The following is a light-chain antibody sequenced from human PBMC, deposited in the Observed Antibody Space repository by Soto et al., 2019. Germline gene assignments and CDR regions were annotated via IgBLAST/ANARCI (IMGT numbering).Light chain of an antibody. Sequence: DIQMTQSPSTLSAAVGDRVTITCRASQSISSWLAWYQLKSGKAPKLLIYKASSLESGVPSRFSGSGSGTEFTLTISSLQPDDFATYYCQHYNSYSLTFGQGTKVEIK. V-gene: IGKV1-5*03. CDR3: QHYNSYSLT. J-gene: IGKJ1*01. CDR1: QSISSW. CDR2: KAS.